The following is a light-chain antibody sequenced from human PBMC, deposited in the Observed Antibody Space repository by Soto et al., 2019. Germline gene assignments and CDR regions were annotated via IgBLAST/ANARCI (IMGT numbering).Light chain of an antibody. CDR2: EVS. V-gene: IGLV2-14*01. CDR3: SSYTSSSTPLYV. J-gene: IGLJ1*01. CDR1: SSDVGGYNY. Sequence: ALTQPASVSGSPGQSITISCTGTSSDVGGYNYVSWYQQHPGKAPKLMIYEVSNRPSGVSNRFSGSKSGNTASLTISGLQAEDEADYYCSSYTSSSTPLYVFGTGTKVTVL.